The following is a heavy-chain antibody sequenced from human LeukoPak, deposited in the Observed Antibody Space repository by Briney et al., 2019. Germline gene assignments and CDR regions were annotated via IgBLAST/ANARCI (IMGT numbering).Heavy chain of an antibody. CDR2: ISGDGSSI. CDR1: GFTFSNCW. V-gene: IGHV3-74*01. Sequence: PGGSLRLSCAASGFTFSNCWMHWVRQAPGKGLVWVSRISGDGSSIAYADSVKGRFSISRDNAKSTLYLQMNSLRVEDSAVYYCVRNSPDGWDWGQGTLVTVSS. J-gene: IGHJ4*02. D-gene: IGHD1/OR15-1a*01. CDR3: VRNSPDGWD.